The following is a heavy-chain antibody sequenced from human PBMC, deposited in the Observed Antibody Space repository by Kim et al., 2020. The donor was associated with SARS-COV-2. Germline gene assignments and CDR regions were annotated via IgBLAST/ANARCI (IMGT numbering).Heavy chain of an antibody. CDR3: VRGLGLEIYYYYYIDV. J-gene: IGHJ6*03. Sequence: SVTGRFTFFRDNAKNSLYLQMNSLRSEDTAVYYCVRGLGLEIYYYYYIDVWGKGTPVTVSS. D-gene: IGHD1-1*01. V-gene: IGHV3-21*01.